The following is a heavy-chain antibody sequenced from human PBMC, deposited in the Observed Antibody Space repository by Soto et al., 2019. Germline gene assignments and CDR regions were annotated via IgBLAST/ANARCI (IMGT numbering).Heavy chain of an antibody. J-gene: IGHJ4*02. CDR2: INAGNGNT. V-gene: IGHV1-3*05. CDR3: ARDQRIAVDY. CDR1: GYTFTSYA. D-gene: IGHD6-25*01. Sequence: QVQLVQSGAEEKKPGASVKVSCKASGYTFTSYAMHWVRQAPGQRLESMGWINAGNGNTKYSQKFQGRVTITRDTSSSTAYMELGSLRSEDTAVYYCARDQRIAVDYWGQGTLVTVSS.